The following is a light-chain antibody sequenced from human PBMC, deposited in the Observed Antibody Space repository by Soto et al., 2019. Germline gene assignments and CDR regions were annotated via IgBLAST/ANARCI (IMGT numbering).Light chain of an antibody. CDR3: QQYNNWPFT. Sequence: EFVLTPSPGTLSLSPKERATLSCRASQTVSNNYLAWYQQKPGQAPRLLIYDASGGATGIPDRFSGSGSETDFPLTISGLQSGDFAVYFCQQYNNWPFTFGQGTRVEIK. CDR1: QTVSNNY. V-gene: IGKV3D-20*02. J-gene: IGKJ5*01. CDR2: DAS.